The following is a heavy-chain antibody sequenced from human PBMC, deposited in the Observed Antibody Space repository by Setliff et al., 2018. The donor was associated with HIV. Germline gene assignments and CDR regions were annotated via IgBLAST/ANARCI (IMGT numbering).Heavy chain of an antibody. J-gene: IGHJ4*02. V-gene: IGHV4-39*02. CDR1: GGSFRSSRYY. Sequence: TLSLTCTVSGGSFRSSRYYWGWIRQPPGKGLEWIGNIHYGGFFWYSPSLKSRVTISVDTSKNHFSLKLSSVTAADTAVYYCARLVGGDSSSSFFFDYWGQGTLVTVSS. D-gene: IGHD6-6*01. CDR3: ARLVGGDSSSSFFFDY. CDR2: IHYGGFF.